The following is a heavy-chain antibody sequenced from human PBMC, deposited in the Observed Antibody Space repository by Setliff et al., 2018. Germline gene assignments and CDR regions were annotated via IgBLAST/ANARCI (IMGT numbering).Heavy chain of an antibody. D-gene: IGHD2-15*01. J-gene: IGHJ6*03. CDR2: IYSGGSI. V-gene: IGHV3-53*01. CDR1: GFTVSTNY. Sequence: EGSLRLSCAASGFTVSTNYMTWVRQAPGKGLDWVSVIYSGGSIYYADSVKGRFTISRDSSKNMVYLQMNSLRAEDTAVYYCARGYCSGGSGGSCYRLGDMDVWGKGTTVTVSS. CDR3: ARGYCSGGSGGSCYRLGDMDV.